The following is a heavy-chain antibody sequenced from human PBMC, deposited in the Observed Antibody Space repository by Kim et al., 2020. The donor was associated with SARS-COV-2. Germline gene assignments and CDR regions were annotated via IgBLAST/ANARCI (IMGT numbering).Heavy chain of an antibody. J-gene: IGHJ4*01. CDR2: MNPNSGNT. V-gene: IGHV1-8*01. CDR1: GYTFTSYD. CDR3: ARGGYCSSTSCYISTVDY. Sequence: ASVKVSCKASGYTFTSYDINWVRQATGQGLEWMGWMNPNSGNTGYAQKFQGRVTMTRNTSISTAYMELSSLRSEDTAVYYCARGGYCSSTSCYISTVDYWGHGTLVTVSS. D-gene: IGHD2-2*02.